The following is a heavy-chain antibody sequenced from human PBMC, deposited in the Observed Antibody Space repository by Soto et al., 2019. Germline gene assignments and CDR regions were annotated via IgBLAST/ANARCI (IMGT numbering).Heavy chain of an antibody. CDR3: AKRVHSSSWTTRGFYYYSSGMDV. V-gene: IGHV3-30*18. CDR1: GFTFSSYG. CDR2: LAYDGSRK. J-gene: IGHJ6*02. Sequence: GGSLRLSCAASGFTFSSYGMPWGRQAPGKGLDWVAVLAYDGSRKYYADSGKGRTTTTRDNPKNTQYLQMMSLRAEDTAVYYCAKRVHSSSWTTRGFYYYSSGMDVWGQGTTVTVSS. D-gene: IGHD6-13*01.